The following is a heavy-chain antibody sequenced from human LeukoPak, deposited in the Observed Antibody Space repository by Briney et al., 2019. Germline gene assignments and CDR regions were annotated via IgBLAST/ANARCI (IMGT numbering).Heavy chain of an antibody. Sequence: GGSLRLSCAASGFTFSAYAMHWVRQAPGKGLEWVAVISFDGSNEYYVDSVKGRFTISRDNSRNTLYLQMNSLRAKDTAVYYCAREGGDYSDFVGMFYFDYWGQGTLVTVSS. CDR1: GFTFSAYA. V-gene: IGHV3-30*04. J-gene: IGHJ4*02. CDR2: ISFDGSNE. D-gene: IGHD4-11*01. CDR3: AREGGDYSDFVGMFYFDY.